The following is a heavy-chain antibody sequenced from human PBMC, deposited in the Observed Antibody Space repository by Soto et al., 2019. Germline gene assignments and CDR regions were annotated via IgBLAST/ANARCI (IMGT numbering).Heavy chain of an antibody. CDR2: MRPDSGGA. V-gene: IGHV1-2*02. J-gene: IGHJ4*02. CDR3: ARDPHEGVYDY. CDR1: RYTFTGYY. D-gene: IGHD3-16*01. Sequence: QVQLVQSGAEVKKPGASVKVSCKASRYTFTGYYLHCIRQAPGQGLEWMGWMRPDSGGANYAQKFQGRVSMTRDTSISTFYMELSRLRSDDTAVYYCARDPHEGVYDYWGQGTLVTVSS.